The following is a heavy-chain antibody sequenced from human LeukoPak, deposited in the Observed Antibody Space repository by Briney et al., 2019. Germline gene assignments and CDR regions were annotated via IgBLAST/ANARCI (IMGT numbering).Heavy chain of an antibody. CDR2: ISSSSSYI. J-gene: IGHJ4*02. CDR3: AGSVEYSSSAAGDY. V-gene: IGHV3-21*01. CDR1: GFTFSSYS. D-gene: IGHD6-6*01. Sequence: PGGSLRLSCAASGFTFSSYSMNWVRQAPGQGLEWVSSISSSSSYIYYADSVKGRFTISRDNAKNSLYLQMNSLRAEDAAVYYCAGSVEYSSSAAGDYWGRGTLVTVSS.